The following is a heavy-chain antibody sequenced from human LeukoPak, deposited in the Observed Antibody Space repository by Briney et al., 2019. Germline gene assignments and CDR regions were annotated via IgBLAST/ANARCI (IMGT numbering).Heavy chain of an antibody. CDR1: GFTFDDYT. D-gene: IGHD4-17*01. CDR2: ISWDGGST. Sequence: GGSLRLSCAASGFTFDDYTMHWVRHAPGKGLEWVSLISWDGGSTYYADSVKGRFTISRDNAKNSLYLQMNSLRAEDTAVYYCARTVTLEIRAFDIWGQGTMVTVSS. CDR3: ARTVTLEIRAFDI. J-gene: IGHJ3*02. V-gene: IGHV3-43*01.